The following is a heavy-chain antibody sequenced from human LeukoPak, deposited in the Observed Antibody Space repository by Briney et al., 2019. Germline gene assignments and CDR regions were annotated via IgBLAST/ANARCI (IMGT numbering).Heavy chain of an antibody. CDR2: ISYDGSNK. CDR3: ARRLALDY. V-gene: IGHV3-30-3*01. J-gene: IGHJ4*02. CDR1: GFTFSSYA. D-gene: IGHD6-25*01. Sequence: PGRSLRLSCAASGFTFSSYAMHWVRQAPGKGLEWVAVISYDGSNKYYAVSVKGRFTISRDNSKNTLYLQMNSLRAEDTAVYYCARRLALDYWGQGTLVTVSS.